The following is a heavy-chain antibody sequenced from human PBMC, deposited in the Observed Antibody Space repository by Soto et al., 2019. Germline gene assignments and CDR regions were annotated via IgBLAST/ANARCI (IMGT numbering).Heavy chain of an antibody. CDR3: ARVVDMTTVTHYYFDY. CDR1: GYTFTSYG. D-gene: IGHD4-17*01. CDR2: ISAYNGNT. J-gene: IGHJ4*02. Sequence: ASVKVSCKASGYTFTSYGISWVRQAPGQGLEWMGWISAYNGNTNYAQKLQGRVTMTTDTSTSTAYMELRSLRSDDTAVYYCARVVDMTTVTHYYFDYWGQGTLVTVSS. V-gene: IGHV1-18*01.